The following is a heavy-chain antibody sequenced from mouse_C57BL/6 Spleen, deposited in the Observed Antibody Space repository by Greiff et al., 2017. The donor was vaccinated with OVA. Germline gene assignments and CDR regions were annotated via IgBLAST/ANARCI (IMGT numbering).Heavy chain of an antibody. CDR2: IYPGDGDT. D-gene: IGHD2-4*01. CDR1: GYAFSSSW. CDR3: ARCNEGYDYGFFYAMDY. Sequence: QVQLQQSGPELVKPGASVKISCKASGYAFSSSWMNWVKQRPGKGLEWIGRIYPGDGDTNYNGKFKGKATLTADKSSSTAYMQLSSLTSEDSAVYFCARCNEGYDYGFFYAMDYWGQGTSVTVSS. V-gene: IGHV1-82*01. J-gene: IGHJ4*01.